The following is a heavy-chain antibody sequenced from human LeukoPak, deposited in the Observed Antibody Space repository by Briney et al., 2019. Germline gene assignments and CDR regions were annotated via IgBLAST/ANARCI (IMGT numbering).Heavy chain of an antibody. CDR2: IYTSGIT. V-gene: IGHV4-4*07. Sequence: SETLSLTCAVYGGSFSSYYWSWVRQPAGKGLEWIGRIYTSGITNYNPSLKSRVTMSVGTSKNQFSLKLSSVTAADTAVYYCARDVPYYYDSSGYYLFDYWGQGTLVTVSS. J-gene: IGHJ4*02. CDR1: GGSFSSYY. D-gene: IGHD3-22*01. CDR3: ARDVPYYYDSSGYYLFDY.